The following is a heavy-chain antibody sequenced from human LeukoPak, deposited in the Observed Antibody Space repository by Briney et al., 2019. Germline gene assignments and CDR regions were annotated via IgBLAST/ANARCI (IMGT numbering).Heavy chain of an antibody. Sequence: GGSLRLSCAASGFTFSSYEMNWVRQAPGKGLEWVSYISSSGSTIYYADSVKGRFTISRDNSKNTLYLQMNSLRAEDTAVYYCASTYYDGSGSYYNEDYWGQGTLVTVSS. D-gene: IGHD3-10*01. CDR1: GFTFSSYE. V-gene: IGHV3-48*03. CDR3: ASTYYDGSGSYYNEDY. CDR2: ISSSGSTI. J-gene: IGHJ4*02.